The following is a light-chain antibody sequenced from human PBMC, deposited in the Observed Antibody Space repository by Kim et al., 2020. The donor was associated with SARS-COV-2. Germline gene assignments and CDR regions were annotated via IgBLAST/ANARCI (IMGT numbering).Light chain of an antibody. CDR2: EVS. CDR3: SSYTSLTTVI. V-gene: IGLV2-18*02. J-gene: IGLJ2*01. CDR1: SSDVGRYDR. Sequence: QSALSQPPSVSGSPGQSVTISCTGTSSDVGRYDRVSWYHQSPGSAPKLIIYEVSNRPSGVPDRFSASRSGNTASLTISGLQAEDESDYYCSSYTSLTTVIFGGGTQLTVL.